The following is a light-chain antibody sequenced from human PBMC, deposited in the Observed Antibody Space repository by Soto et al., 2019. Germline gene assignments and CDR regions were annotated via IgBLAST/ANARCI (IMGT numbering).Light chain of an antibody. V-gene: IGKV1-5*01. Sequence: DIQMTQSPSALSASVGDRVTITCRASQSISTWLAWYQQKPGKAPKLLIYDASSLESGVPSRFSGSGFGKEFTLTLSSLQPDDFAPYYCQQYNSYSSPFGQGTKVEIK. CDR3: QQYNSYSSP. CDR1: QSISTW. CDR2: DAS. J-gene: IGKJ1*01.